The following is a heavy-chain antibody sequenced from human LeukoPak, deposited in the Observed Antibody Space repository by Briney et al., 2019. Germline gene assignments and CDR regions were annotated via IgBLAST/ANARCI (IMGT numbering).Heavy chain of an antibody. J-gene: IGHJ5*02. CDR1: GFTFSSYG. Sequence: PGGSLRLSCAASGFTFSSYGMSWVRQAPGKGLEWVSVIYSGGSTYYADSVKGRFTISRDNSKNTLYLQMNSLRAEDTAVYYCARDHYDSSGYYYAGWFDPWGQGTLVTVSS. CDR3: ARDHYDSSGYYYAGWFDP. V-gene: IGHV3-66*02. CDR2: IYSGGST. D-gene: IGHD3-22*01.